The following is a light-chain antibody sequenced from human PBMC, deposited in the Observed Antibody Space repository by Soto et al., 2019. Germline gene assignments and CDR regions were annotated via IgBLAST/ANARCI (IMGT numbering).Light chain of an antibody. CDR1: QTVNNN. V-gene: IGKV3-15*01. Sequence: EVVMTQSPATLSVSPGERATLSCGTSQTVNNNLAWYQQKPGQAPRLLIYGASTRATGIPARFSGSGSGTEFTLTINSLQSEDVAVYYCQQYNAWYTFGQGTKLEIK. CDR2: GAS. J-gene: IGKJ2*01. CDR3: QQYNAWYT.